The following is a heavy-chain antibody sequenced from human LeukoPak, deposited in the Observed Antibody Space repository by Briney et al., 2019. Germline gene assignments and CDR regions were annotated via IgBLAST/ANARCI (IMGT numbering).Heavy chain of an antibody. V-gene: IGHV4-39*01. CDR1: GGSISSSSYY. CDR2: IYYSGSP. CDR3: ARQAGAAAGIVAGWFDP. J-gene: IGHJ5*02. D-gene: IGHD6-13*01. Sequence: KPSETLSLTCTVSGGSISSSSYYWGWIRQPPGKGLEWIGSIYYSGSPYYNPSLKSRVTISVDTSKNQFSLKLSSVTAADTAVYYCARQAGAAAGIVAGWFDPWGQGTLVTVSS.